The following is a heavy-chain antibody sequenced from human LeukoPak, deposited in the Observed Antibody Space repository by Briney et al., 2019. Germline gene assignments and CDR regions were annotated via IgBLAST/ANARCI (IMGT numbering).Heavy chain of an antibody. Sequence: SETLSLTCAVYGGSFSGYYWSWILQPPGKGLEWIGEINHSGSTNYNPSLKSRVTISVDTSKNQFSLKLSSVTAADTAVYYCARGWAELLADAFDIWGQGTMVTVSS. CDR3: ARGWAELLADAFDI. D-gene: IGHD1-7*01. J-gene: IGHJ3*02. V-gene: IGHV4-34*01. CDR2: INHSGST. CDR1: GGSFSGYY.